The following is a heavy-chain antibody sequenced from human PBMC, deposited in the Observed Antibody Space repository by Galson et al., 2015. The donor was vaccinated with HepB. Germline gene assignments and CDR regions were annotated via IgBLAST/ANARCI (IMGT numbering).Heavy chain of an antibody. CDR2: FDPEDGET. Sequence: SVKVSCKVSGSTLTELSMHWVRQAPGKGLEWMGGFDPEDGETIYAQKFQGRVTMTEDTSTDTAYMELSSLRSEDTAVYYCATSYGSGSYGNWFDPWGQGTLVTVSS. CDR3: ATSYGSGSYGNWFDP. J-gene: IGHJ5*02. V-gene: IGHV1-24*01. D-gene: IGHD3-10*01. CDR1: GSTLTELS.